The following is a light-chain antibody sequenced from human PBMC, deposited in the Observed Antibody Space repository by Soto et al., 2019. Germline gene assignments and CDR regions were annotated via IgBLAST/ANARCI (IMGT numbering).Light chain of an antibody. Sequence: QSALTQPASVSGSPGQSITISCTGTSGDVGDYNYVSWYQQHTGKAPKLMIYEVSNRPSWVSNRFSGSKSGNTASLFISGLQDEDDSDYYCSSYTTTMIWVFGGGTKLTVL. CDR2: EVS. J-gene: IGLJ3*02. CDR3: SSYTTTMIWV. V-gene: IGLV2-14*01. CDR1: SGDVGDYNY.